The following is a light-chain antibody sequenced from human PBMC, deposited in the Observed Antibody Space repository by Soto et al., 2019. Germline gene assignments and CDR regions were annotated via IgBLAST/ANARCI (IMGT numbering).Light chain of an antibody. CDR2: AAS. J-gene: IGKJ1*01. Sequence: DIQMTQSPSTLSGSVGDRVTITCRASQTISSYLNWYQQKPGRAPKLLIYAASNLESGVPSRFSGSGSGTDFTLTISSLQPEDFATYYCQQSYSTWTFGQGTKVDIK. V-gene: IGKV1-39*01. CDR3: QQSYSTWT. CDR1: QTISSY.